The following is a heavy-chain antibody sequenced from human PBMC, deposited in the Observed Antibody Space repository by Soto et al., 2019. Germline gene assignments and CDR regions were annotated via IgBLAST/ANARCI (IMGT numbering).Heavy chain of an antibody. J-gene: IGHJ4*02. Sequence: GGSLRLSCAASKLTVGSSYMTWVRQAPGKGLEWVSVIYSGGLTYYADSVKGRFTISRDTSKDTLYLQMNTLRADDTAVYYCASSAGFCSGGSCYDYWGQGTLVTVSS. V-gene: IGHV3-53*01. CDR2: IYSGGLT. D-gene: IGHD2-15*01. CDR1: KLTVGSSY. CDR3: ASSAGFCSGGSCYDY.